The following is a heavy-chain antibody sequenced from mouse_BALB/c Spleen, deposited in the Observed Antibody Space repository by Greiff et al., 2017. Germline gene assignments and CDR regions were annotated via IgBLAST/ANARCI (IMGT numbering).Heavy chain of an antibody. V-gene: IGHV5-6-5*01. CDR2: ISSGGST. CDR3: ARGDGYYVAY. D-gene: IGHD2-3*01. CDR1: GFTFSSYA. Sequence: EVQLVESGGGLVKPGGSLKLSCAASGFTFSSYAMSWVRQTPEKRLEWVASISSGGSTYYPDSVKGRFTISRDNARNILYLQMSSLRSEDTAMYYCARGDGYYVAYWGQGTSVTVSS. J-gene: IGHJ4*01.